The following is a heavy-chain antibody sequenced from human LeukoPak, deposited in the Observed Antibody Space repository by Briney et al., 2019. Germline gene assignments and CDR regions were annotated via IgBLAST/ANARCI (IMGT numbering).Heavy chain of an antibody. D-gene: IGHD6-13*01. V-gene: IGHV3-23*01. Sequence: GGSLRLSCAASGFTFSRYGMHWVRQAPGKGLEWVSGISGSGGATYDSDSVKGRFTISRDNSKNTLYLQMNSLRAEDTAVYYCAKEEAFTSTWTDFWGQGTLVTVSS. CDR2: ISGSGGAT. CDR3: AKEEAFTSTWTDF. J-gene: IGHJ4*02. CDR1: GFTFSRYG.